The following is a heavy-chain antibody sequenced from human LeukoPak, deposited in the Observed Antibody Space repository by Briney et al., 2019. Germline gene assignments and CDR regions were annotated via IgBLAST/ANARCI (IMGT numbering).Heavy chain of an antibody. CDR2: IWSDGTNQ. V-gene: IGHV3-33*06. Sequence: PGGSLTLSCVASQFRFPFSHYGMHWVRQAPGRGLEWVAVIWSDGTNQYYADSVKGRFTISRDNSKKTVYLQMNSLRADDTAVYFCAKDAQRGFDYSNSLEHWGQGTLVTVSS. J-gene: IGHJ5*02. CDR3: AKDAQRGFDYSNSLEH. D-gene: IGHD4-11*01. CDR1: QFRFPFSHYG.